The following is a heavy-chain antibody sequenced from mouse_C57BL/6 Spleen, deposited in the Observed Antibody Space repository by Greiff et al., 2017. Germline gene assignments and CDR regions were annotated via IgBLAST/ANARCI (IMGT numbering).Heavy chain of an antibody. V-gene: IGHV1-18*01. CDR1: GYTFTDYN. D-gene: IGHD1-2*01. CDR3: ARSEDTTARCAY. CDR2: INPNNGGT. J-gene: IGHJ3*01. Sequence: EVQLQQSGPELVKPGASVKIPCKASGYTFTDYNMDWVKQSHGKSLEWIGDINPNNGGTIYNQKFKGKDTLTVDKSSSTAYMELRSLTSEDTAVYYCARSEDTTARCAYWGQGTLVTVSA.